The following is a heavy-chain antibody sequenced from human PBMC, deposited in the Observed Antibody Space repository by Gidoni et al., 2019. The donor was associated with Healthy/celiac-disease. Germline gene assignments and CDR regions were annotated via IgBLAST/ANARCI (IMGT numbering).Heavy chain of an antibody. V-gene: IGHV4-59*08. CDR3: ARHWRWLHPFDY. CDR1: GGSISSYY. J-gene: IGHJ4*02. D-gene: IGHD5-12*01. Sequence: QVQLQESVPGLVKPSETLSLTCTVSGGSISSYYWSWIRHPPGKGLEWIGYIYYSGSTNYNPSLKSRVTISVDTSKNQFSLKLSSVTAADTAVYYCARHWRWLHPFDYWGQGTLVTVSS. CDR2: IYYSGST.